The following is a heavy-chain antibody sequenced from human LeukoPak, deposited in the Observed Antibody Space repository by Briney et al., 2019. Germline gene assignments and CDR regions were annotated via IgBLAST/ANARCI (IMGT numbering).Heavy chain of an antibody. V-gene: IGHV3-23*01. J-gene: IGHJ4*02. Sequence: GGSLRLSCAASGFTFSSYAMSWVRQAPGKGLEWVSAISDYPHSTYYADSVKGRFTFSRDNSKNTLYLQMNSLRAEDTAVYYCAKVKDVSSWFLSLDYWGQGTLVTVSS. D-gene: IGHD6-13*01. CDR1: GFTFSSYA. CDR2: ISDYPHST. CDR3: AKVKDVSSWFLSLDY.